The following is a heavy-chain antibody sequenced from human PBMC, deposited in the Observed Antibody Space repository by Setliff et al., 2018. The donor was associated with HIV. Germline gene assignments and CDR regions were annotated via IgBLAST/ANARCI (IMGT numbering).Heavy chain of an antibody. D-gene: IGHD6-13*01. CDR2: INSDGSTV. CDR3: VRVAGFSSSWSGY. V-gene: IGHV3-74*03. J-gene: IGHJ4*02. Sequence: PGESLKISCAASGFTFSYYWMHWVRQAPGKGLEWVARINSDGSTVEHAGAVKGRLTISRDNARNTLYLEMNSLGVEDAAMYYCVRVAGFSSSWSGYWGQGTLVTVSS. CDR1: GFTFSYYW.